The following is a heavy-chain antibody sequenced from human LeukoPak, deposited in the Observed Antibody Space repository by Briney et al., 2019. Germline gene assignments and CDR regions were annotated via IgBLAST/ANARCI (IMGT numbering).Heavy chain of an antibody. V-gene: IGHV1-2*02. CDR2: INPNSGGT. Sequence: ASVKVSCKASGYTFTGYYMHWVRQAPGQGLEWMGWINPNSGGTNYAQKFQGRVTMTRDTTISTAYMELSRLRSDDTAVYYCARDIGALEDDSSGASDYWGQGTLVTVSS. D-gene: IGHD3-22*01. J-gene: IGHJ4*02. CDR3: ARDIGALEDDSSGASDY. CDR1: GYTFTGYY.